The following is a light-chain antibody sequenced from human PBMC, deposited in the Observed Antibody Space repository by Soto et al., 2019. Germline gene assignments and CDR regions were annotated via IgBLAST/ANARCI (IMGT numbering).Light chain of an antibody. CDR2: DAS. Sequence: EIVLTQSPGTLSLSPGERATLSCGASQSVSSSYLTWYQQKPGRAPRLLIYDASSRATGIPDRFSGSGSGTDFTLTISRLEPEDFAVYYCQQYGSSPPTFGQGTKVEMK. J-gene: IGKJ1*01. CDR3: QQYGSSPPT. V-gene: IGKV3-20*01. CDR1: QSVSSSY.